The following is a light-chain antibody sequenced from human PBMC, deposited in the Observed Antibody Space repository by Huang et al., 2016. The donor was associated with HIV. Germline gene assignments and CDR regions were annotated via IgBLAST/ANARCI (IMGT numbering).Light chain of an antibody. J-gene: IGKJ5*01. Sequence: EIVMTQSPATLSVSPGERATLSCRASQSVTSLAWYQQKPGQTPRLLIYGASTRATGIPARCSGSGSGTDCTLTISSLQSEDFAVYYCQQYNNWPSITFGQGTRLEIK. CDR1: QSVTS. CDR2: GAS. CDR3: QQYNNWPSIT. V-gene: IGKV3-15*01.